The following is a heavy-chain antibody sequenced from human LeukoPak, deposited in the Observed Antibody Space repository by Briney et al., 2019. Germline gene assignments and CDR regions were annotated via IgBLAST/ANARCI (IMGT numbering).Heavy chain of an antibody. CDR1: GGSMNNYY. Sequence: SETLSLTCTVSGGSMNNYYWNWIRQPPGKGLEWIGSIYYSGSTYYNPSLKSRVTISVDTSKNQFSLKLSSVTAADTAVYYCARDFPRAARNWFDPWGQGTLVTVSS. CDR3: ARDFPRAARNWFDP. CDR2: IYYSGST. D-gene: IGHD3-3*01. V-gene: IGHV4-59*05. J-gene: IGHJ5*02.